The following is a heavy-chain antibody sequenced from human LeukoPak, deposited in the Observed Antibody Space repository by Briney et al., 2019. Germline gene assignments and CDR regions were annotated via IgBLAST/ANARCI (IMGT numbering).Heavy chain of an antibody. CDR2: INSDGSST. V-gene: IGHV3-74*01. D-gene: IGHD3-9*01. J-gene: IGHJ3*02. Sequence: PGGSLRLSCAASGFTFSSYWMHWVRQAPGKGLVWVXRINSDGSSTSYADSVKGRFTISRDNAKNTLYLQMNSLRAEDTAVYYCAITGVLTGFDAFDIWGQGTMVTVSS. CDR1: GFTFSSYW. CDR3: AITGVLTGFDAFDI.